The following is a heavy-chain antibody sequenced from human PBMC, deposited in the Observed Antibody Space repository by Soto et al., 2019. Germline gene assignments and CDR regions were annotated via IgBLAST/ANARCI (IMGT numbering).Heavy chain of an antibody. CDR3: ARVTTLACDY. Sequence: EVQLVASGGGLVQPGGSLRLSCAASGLTVSTNYMKWVRQAPGKGLEWVSIIYSDGRTYHADSVKGRFTISRDNSKNMLYLQMNSLRTEDTAVYYCARVTTLACDYWGQGTLVTVSS. CDR1: GLTVSTNY. J-gene: IGHJ4*02. V-gene: IGHV3-66*01. CDR2: IYSDGRT. D-gene: IGHD3-22*01.